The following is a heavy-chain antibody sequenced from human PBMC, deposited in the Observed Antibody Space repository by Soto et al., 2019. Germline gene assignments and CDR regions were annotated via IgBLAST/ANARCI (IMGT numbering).Heavy chain of an antibody. Sequence: SETLSLTCTVSGDSISSADYYWSWIRQTRGKGLEWIGHIFYSGTTYYNPSLKSRLTISVDTSKNHFSLRLTSVTAADTAVYYCARELWVEPELYYYGMDVWGQGTTVTVSS. V-gene: IGHV4-30-4*01. CDR3: ARELWVEPELYYYGMDV. CDR1: GDSISSADYY. CDR2: IFYSGTT. J-gene: IGHJ6*02. D-gene: IGHD1-1*01.